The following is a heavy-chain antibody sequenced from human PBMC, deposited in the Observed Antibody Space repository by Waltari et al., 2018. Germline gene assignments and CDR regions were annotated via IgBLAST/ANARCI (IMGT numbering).Heavy chain of an antibody. CDR1: GGYIGSSSYY. J-gene: IGHJ3*02. V-gene: IGHV4-39*01. CDR3: ARQNSLSNDGFDI. CDR2: MSYSGRT. Sequence: QMQLQASGPGLVKPSETLSLTCSVSGGYIGSSSYYWGWIRQAPGKGLEWIGSMSYSGRTYYNPSLKSRVTISENTSKNQLSLKVSSVTAADTAVYYCARQNSLSNDGFDIWGQGTLVTVSS.